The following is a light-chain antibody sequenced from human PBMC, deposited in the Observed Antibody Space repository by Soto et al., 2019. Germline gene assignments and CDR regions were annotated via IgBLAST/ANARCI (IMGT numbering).Light chain of an antibody. Sequence: QSVLTQPPSASGTPGQRVTISCSGSTSNIGGNSVHWYQQVPGRAPKLLIYGNNQRPSGVPDRYSGSKSGTSASLAIGGLQSEDEADYYCAALDDSLNGPVFGGGTKLTVL. J-gene: IGLJ2*01. CDR1: TSNIGGNS. CDR2: GNN. CDR3: AALDDSLNGPV. V-gene: IGLV1-44*01.